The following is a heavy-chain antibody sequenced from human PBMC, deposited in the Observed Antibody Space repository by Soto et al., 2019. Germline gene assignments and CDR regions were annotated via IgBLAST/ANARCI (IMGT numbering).Heavy chain of an antibody. D-gene: IGHD2-2*01. CDR3: ARLGSSTSPIYYFDY. CDR1: GYTFTSYY. Sequence: ASVKVSCKASGYTFTSYYMHWVRQAPGQGLEWMGIINPSGGSTSYAQKFQGRVTMTRDTSTSTVYMELSSLRSEDTAVYYCARLGSSTSPIYYFDYWAQGTLVTVSS. CDR2: INPSGGST. V-gene: IGHV1-46*03. J-gene: IGHJ4*02.